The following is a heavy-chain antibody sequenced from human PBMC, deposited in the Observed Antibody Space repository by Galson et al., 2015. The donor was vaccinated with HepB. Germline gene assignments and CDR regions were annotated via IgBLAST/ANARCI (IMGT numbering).Heavy chain of an antibody. CDR2: ITPIFGTP. Sequence: SVKVSCKASGGTFSSYAISWVRQAPGQGLEWMGGITPIFGTPNYAQKFQGRVTITADESTSTAYMELSSLRSEDTAVYYCAKGRGYYSGVYYYYGMDVWGQGTTVTVSS. D-gene: IGHD3-3*01. V-gene: IGHV1-69*13. J-gene: IGHJ6*02. CDR3: AKGRGYYSGVYYYYGMDV. CDR1: GGTFSSYA.